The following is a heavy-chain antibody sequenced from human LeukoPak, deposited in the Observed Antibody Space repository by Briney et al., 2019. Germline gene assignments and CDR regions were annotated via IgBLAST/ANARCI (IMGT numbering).Heavy chain of an antibody. CDR1: GYSFTSYW. V-gene: IGHV5-51*01. D-gene: IGHD3-22*01. CDR3: ARLPENYYDSKGYYFDY. CDR2: IYPGDSDT. Sequence: GESLKISCQGSGYSFTSYWIGWVRQMPGKGLEWMGIIYPGDSDTRYSPSFQGQVTISADKSISTAYLQWSSLKASDTAMYYCARLPENYYDSKGYYFDYWGQGTLVTVSS. J-gene: IGHJ4*02.